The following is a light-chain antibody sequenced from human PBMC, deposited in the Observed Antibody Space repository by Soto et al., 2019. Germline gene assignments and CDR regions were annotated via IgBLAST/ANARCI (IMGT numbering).Light chain of an antibody. J-gene: IGLJ2*01. CDR2: LNSDGSH. CDR1: SGHRTYA. CDR3: QTWGTGIVV. Sequence: QPVLTQSPSASASLGASVTLTCTLSSGHRTYAIAWLQQQPEKGPRYLMKLNSDGSHLKGDGIPDRFSGSSSGAERQLTISSLQSEDEADYYCQTWGTGIVVFGGGTKVTVL. V-gene: IGLV4-69*01.